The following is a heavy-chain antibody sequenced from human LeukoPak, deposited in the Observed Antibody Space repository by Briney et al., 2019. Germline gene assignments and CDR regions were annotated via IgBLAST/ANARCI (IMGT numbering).Heavy chain of an antibody. CDR3: AIYYDSSGSIDH. CDR1: GFTFSDYY. Sequence: GGSLRLSCAASGFTFSDYYMSWIRQPPGKGLEWVSCISDSGSTINYADSVKGRLTISRDNAKKSLFLQMNSLRAEDTAVYYCAIYYDSSGSIDHWGQGTLVTVSS. CDR2: ISDSGSTI. D-gene: IGHD3-22*01. J-gene: IGHJ4*02. V-gene: IGHV3-11*01.